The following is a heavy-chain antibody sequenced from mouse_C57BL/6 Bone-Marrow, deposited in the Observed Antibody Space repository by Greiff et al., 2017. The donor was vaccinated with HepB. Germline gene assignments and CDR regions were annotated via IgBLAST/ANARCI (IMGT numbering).Heavy chain of an antibody. CDR1: GYTFTDYY. D-gene: IGHD2-2*01. V-gene: IGHV1-26*01. CDR3: ARGGLWFPFAY. J-gene: IGHJ3*01. Sequence: EVQLQQSGPELVKPGASVKISCKASGYTFTDYYMNWVKQSHGKSLEWIGDINPNNGGTSYNQKFKGKATLTVDKSSSTAYMELRSLTSEDSAVYYCARGGLWFPFAYWGQGTLVTVSA. CDR2: INPNNGGT.